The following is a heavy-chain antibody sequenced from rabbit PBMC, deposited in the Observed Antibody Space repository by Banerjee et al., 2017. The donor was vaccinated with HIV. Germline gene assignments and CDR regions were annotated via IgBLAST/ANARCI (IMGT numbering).Heavy chain of an antibody. D-gene: IGHD6-1*01. V-gene: IGHV1S47*01. Sequence: QEQLAESGGGLVQAGGSLAVSFIASGLDFSTNSMRWVRQAPGKGLEWIGYIVPIFGVTYYANWVNGRFTITSHNAQNTLYLQLNSLTVADTATYFCVREAGYGGYGDDNLWGTGTLVTVS. CDR1: GLDFSTNS. CDR2: IVPIFGVT. J-gene: IGHJ4*01. CDR3: VREAGYGGYGDDNL.